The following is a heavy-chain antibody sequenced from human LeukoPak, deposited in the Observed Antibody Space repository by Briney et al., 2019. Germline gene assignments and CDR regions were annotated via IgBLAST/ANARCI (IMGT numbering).Heavy chain of an antibody. Sequence: SETLSLTCTVSGGSISSYYWSWIRQPPGKGLEWIGYIYYSGSTNYNPSLKSRVTISVDTSKNQFSLKLSSVTAADTAVYYCARDTLNYDSSGYYFDAFDIWGQGTMVTVSS. CDR1: GGSISSYY. J-gene: IGHJ3*02. V-gene: IGHV4-59*01. D-gene: IGHD3-22*01. CDR3: ARDTLNYDSSGYYFDAFDI. CDR2: IYYSGST.